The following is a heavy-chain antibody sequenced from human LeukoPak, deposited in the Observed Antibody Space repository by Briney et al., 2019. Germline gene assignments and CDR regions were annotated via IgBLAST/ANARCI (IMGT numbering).Heavy chain of an antibody. Sequence: GGSLRLSCATSGFTFSSYWMGWVRQAPGKGLEWVANIKQDGSETYYVDSVEGRFTASKDNAESSLYMQMTSLRVEDTAVYYCAKFTPRGSSDAFDIWGQGTMVTVSS. CDR1: GFTFSSYW. J-gene: IGHJ3*02. V-gene: IGHV3-7*01. D-gene: IGHD6-19*01. CDR3: AKFTPRGSSDAFDI. CDR2: IKQDGSET.